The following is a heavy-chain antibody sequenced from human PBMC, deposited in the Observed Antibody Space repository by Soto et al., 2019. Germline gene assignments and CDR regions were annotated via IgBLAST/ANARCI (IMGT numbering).Heavy chain of an antibody. CDR3: ARVSSYYDFWSGHYYYGMDV. V-gene: IGHV4-30-4*01. D-gene: IGHD3-3*01. Sequence: SETLSLTCPFSGFSISSGDYYWSWIRQPPGKGLEWSGYIYYSGSTYYNPSLKMRVTISVDTSKNQFSLKLSSVTAADTAVYYCARVSSYYDFWSGHYYYGMDVWGQGTTVTVSS. CDR2: IYYSGST. CDR1: GFSISSGDYY. J-gene: IGHJ6*02.